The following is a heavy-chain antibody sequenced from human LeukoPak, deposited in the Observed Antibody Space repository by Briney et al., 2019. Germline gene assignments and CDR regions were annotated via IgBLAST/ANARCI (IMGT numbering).Heavy chain of an antibody. J-gene: IGHJ3*02. CDR1: GFTFNNYA. D-gene: IGHD2-8*01. V-gene: IGHV3-23*01. CDR2: TRGSDSGP. CDR3: AKDQSGYCTRGICYTRDDAFDI. Sequence: PGGSLRLSCAASGFTFNNYAMSWVRQAPGKGLEWVSTTRGSDSGPYYADSVKGRFTISRDNSKNTLYLQMNSLRAEDTAVYYCAKDQSGYCTRGICYTRDDAFDIWGQGTTVTVSS.